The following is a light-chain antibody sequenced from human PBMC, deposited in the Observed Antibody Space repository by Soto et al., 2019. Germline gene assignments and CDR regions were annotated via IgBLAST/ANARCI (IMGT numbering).Light chain of an antibody. CDR1: SSDVGSYNL. CDR3: CSYAGSSTYV. Sequence: QSVLTQPASVSGSPGQSITISCTGTSSDVGSYNLVSWYQQHPGKAPKLMIYEGSKRPSGVSNRSSCSKSGNTASLTISGLQAEDEADYYCCSYAGSSTYVFGNGTKVTVL. V-gene: IGLV2-23*01. J-gene: IGLJ1*01. CDR2: EGS.